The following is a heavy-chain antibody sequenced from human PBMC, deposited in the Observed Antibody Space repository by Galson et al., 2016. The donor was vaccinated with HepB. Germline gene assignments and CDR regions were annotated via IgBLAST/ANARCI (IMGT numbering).Heavy chain of an antibody. CDR2: IWSDGGFK. CDR1: NFTFSNYG. V-gene: IGHV3-33*01. CDR3: ARTSGYDYHGMDV. J-gene: IGHJ6*02. Sequence: SLRLSCAASNFTFSNYGMHWVRQAPRKGLQWVAVIWSDGGFKYYADSVKGRFTISRDNSNNTLHLQMKSLRAEDTAVYYCARTSGYDYHGMDVWGPGTTVTVSS. D-gene: IGHD5-12*01.